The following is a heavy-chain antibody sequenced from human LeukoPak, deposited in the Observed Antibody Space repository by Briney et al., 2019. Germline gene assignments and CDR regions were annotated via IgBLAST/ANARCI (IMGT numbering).Heavy chain of an antibody. CDR3: ARYYDFWSGYYDY. V-gene: IGHV4-59*01. Sequence: PSETLSLTCTVSGGSISSYYWSWIRQPPGKGLEWMGDIYYSGSTNYNPSLKSRVTISVDTSKNQFSLNLSSVTAADTAVYYCARYYDFWSGYYDYRGQGTLVTVSS. CDR1: GGSISSYY. D-gene: IGHD3-3*01. CDR2: IYYSGST. J-gene: IGHJ4*02.